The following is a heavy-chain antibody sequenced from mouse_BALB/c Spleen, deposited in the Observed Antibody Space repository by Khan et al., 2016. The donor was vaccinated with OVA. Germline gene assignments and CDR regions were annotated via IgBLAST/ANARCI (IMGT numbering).Heavy chain of an antibody. D-gene: IGHD2-10*02. CDR3: ARRGLYGLFAY. CDR2: INPSTGYT. CDR1: GYTFTTYW. Sequence: VQLQQSGAELAKPGASVKMSCTASGYTFTTYWIHWIKQRPGQGLEWIGYINPSTGYTEYNKNFKGKATLTADDSSSTAYMQLNSLTSADSAGYYCARRGLYGLFAYWGQGTLVTVSA. J-gene: IGHJ3*01. V-gene: IGHV1-7*01.